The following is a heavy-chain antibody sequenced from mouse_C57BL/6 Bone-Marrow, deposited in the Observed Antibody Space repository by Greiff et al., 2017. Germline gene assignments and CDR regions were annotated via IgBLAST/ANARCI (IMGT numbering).Heavy chain of an antibody. D-gene: IGHD1-1*01. J-gene: IGHJ3*01. CDR2: IDPENGDT. CDR1: GFNIKDDY. Sequence: VQLQQSGAELVRPGASVKLSCTASGFNIKDDYMNWVKQRPEQGLEWIGWIDPENGDTEYASKFQGQAPITADPSSNTAYLQLSSLTSEDPAVYYCTPSTTPFAYWGQGTLVTVSA. V-gene: IGHV14-4*01. CDR3: TPSTTPFAY.